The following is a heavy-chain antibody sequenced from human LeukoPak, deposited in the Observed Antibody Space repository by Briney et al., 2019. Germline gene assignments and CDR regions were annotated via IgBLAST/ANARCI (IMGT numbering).Heavy chain of an antibody. CDR3: AKNKQWLFDY. CDR1: GFTFSTYG. CDR2: ISTTGGST. J-gene: IGHJ4*02. Sequence: PGESLRLSCAASGFTFSTYGMSWVRQAPGKGLEWVSSISTTGGSTQYADSVKGRFTISRDNSQNTLYLQMNSLRAEDTAVCYCAKNKQWLFDYWGQGSLVTVSS. V-gene: IGHV3-23*01. D-gene: IGHD6-19*01.